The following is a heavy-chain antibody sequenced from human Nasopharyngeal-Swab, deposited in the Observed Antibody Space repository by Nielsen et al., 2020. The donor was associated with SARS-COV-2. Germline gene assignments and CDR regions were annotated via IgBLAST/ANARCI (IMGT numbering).Heavy chain of an antibody. CDR2: IIPIFGIA. J-gene: IGHJ5*02. D-gene: IGHD1-26*01. V-gene: IGHV1-69*13. CDR3: ARDPRSFNSGNNTSRWWFDP. Sequence: SVKVSCKASGGTFSSYAISWVRQAPGQGLEWMGGIIPIFGIANYAQKFQGRVTITADESTSTAYMELSSLRSEDTAVYYCARDPRSFNSGNNTSRWWFDPWCQGTLVTVSS. CDR1: GGTFSSYA.